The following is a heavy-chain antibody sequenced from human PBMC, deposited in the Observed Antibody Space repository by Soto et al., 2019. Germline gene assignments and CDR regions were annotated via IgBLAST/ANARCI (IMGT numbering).Heavy chain of an antibody. J-gene: IGHJ4*02. CDR1: GGTFSSYA. CDR2: IIPIFGTA. CDR3: ASDLGLLAHGYCGGECYLFDY. Sequence: ASVKVSCKASGGTFSSYAISWVRQAPGQGLEWMGGIIPIFGTANYAQKFQGRVTITADKSTSTAYMELSSLRSEDTAVYYCASDLGLLAHGYCGGECYLFDYWGQGNLVTVSS. V-gene: IGHV1-69*06. D-gene: IGHD2-21*01.